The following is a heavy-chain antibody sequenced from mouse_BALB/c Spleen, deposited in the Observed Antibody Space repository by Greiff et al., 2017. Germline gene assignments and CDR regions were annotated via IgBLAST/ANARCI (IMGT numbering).Heavy chain of an antibody. D-gene: IGHD3-1*01. J-gene: IGHJ2*01. CDR3: SRYRAGTGCDY. CDR2: INPSNGRT. Sequence: VQLQQPGAELVKPGASVKLSCKASGYTFTSYWMHWVKQRPGQGLEWIGEINPSNGRTNYNEKFKSKATLTVDKSSSTAYMQLSSLTSEDSAVYYCSRYRAGTGCDYWGQGTTLTVSS. CDR1: GYTFTSYW. V-gene: IGHV1S81*02.